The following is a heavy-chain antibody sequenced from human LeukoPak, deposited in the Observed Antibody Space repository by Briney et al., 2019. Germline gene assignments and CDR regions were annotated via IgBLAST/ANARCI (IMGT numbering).Heavy chain of an antibody. V-gene: IGHV3-9*01. CDR2: VSWNSGSI. CDR1: GFTFDDYA. CDR3: AKDKMTYGSGSFLFDY. J-gene: IGHJ4*02. D-gene: IGHD3-10*01. Sequence: GGSLRLSCAASGFTFDDYAMHWVRQALGKGLEWVSGVSWNSGSIGYADSVKGRFTISRDNAKNSLYLQMNSLRAEDTALYYCAKDKMTYGSGSFLFDYWGQGTLVTVSS.